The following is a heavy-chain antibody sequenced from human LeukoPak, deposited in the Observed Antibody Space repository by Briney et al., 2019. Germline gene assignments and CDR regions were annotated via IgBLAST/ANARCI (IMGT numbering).Heavy chain of an antibody. J-gene: IGHJ4*02. D-gene: IGHD3-10*01. V-gene: IGHV4-59*08. CDR3: ARHSGDYGSHISPLDY. Sequence: IPSETLSLTCSVSGGSVSGYYWSWVRQPPGKGLEWIAYISYSGTTNYNPSLKSLVTISVDTSKNQFSLKLTSVTAADTAVYYCARHSGDYGSHISPLDYWGRGILVTVS. CDR1: GGSVSGYY. CDR2: ISYSGTT.